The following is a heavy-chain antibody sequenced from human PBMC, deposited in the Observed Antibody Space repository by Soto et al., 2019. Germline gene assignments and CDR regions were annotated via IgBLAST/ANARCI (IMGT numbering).Heavy chain of an antibody. CDR3: AGAGYSTSWLGLLGTGAHGVEIDY. D-gene: IGHD6-13*01. V-gene: IGHV1-18*01. CDR1: VYTFISYG. Sequence: QIQLVQSGTEVKKPGATVRVSCKASVYTFISYGISWVRQAPGQGLEWMGWISTYNVNTKYAQKLQGRVTMVTDLSTSTAHMELRSLRPDDTAVYYCAGAGYSTSWLGLLGTGAHGVEIDYWGQGTQVTVSS. J-gene: IGHJ4*02. CDR2: ISTYNVNT.